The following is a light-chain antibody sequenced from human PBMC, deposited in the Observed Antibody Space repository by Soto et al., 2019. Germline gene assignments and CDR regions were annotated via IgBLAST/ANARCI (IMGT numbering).Light chain of an antibody. V-gene: IGLV2-11*01. Sequence: QSALTQPRSVSGSPGQSVTISCTGTSSDVGGYNYVSWYQQHPGKAPKLMIYDVSKRPSGVPDRFSGSKSGNTASLTISGLQAEDEADYYCCPYAGSYTPYVFGIGTKVTVL. CDR1: SSDVGGYNY. J-gene: IGLJ1*01. CDR3: CPYAGSYTPYV. CDR2: DVS.